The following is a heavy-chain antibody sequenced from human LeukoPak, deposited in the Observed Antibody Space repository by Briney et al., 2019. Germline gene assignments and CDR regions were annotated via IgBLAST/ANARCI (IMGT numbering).Heavy chain of an antibody. J-gene: IGHJ4*02. CDR3: ARDSGSYYKESY. Sequence: GGSLRLSCAASGFTVSSNYMSWVRQAPGKGLEWVSSISSSSSYISYADSVKGRFTISRDNAKNSLYLQMNSLRAEDTAVYYCARDSGSYYKESYWGQGTLVTVSS. CDR2: ISSSSSYI. D-gene: IGHD1-26*01. CDR1: GFTVSSNY. V-gene: IGHV3-21*01.